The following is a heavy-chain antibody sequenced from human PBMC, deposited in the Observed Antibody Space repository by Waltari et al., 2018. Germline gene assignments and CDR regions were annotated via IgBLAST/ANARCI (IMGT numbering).Heavy chain of an antibody. D-gene: IGHD2-2*01. CDR3: ARVAVPAVTTNWFDP. CDR1: GVSLSYVTW. J-gene: IGHJ5*02. CDR2: IHHSGST. Sequence: QVQLQESGPGLVKPSGTLSTTCAVSGVSLSYVTWGSWVRPPPGKGLGWIGEIHHSGSTNYNPSVESRVVISLDKSKNQFSLKVRSVTAADTAVYYCARVAVPAVTTNWFDPWGQGTLVTVSS. V-gene: IGHV4-4*02.